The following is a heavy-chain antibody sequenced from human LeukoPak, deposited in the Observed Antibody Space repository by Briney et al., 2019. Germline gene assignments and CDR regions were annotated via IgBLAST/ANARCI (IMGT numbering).Heavy chain of an antibody. V-gene: IGHV3-9*03. J-gene: IGHJ3*02. Sequence: GRSLRLSCAASGLTFDDYAMYWVRQAPGKGLEWVSGVSWNSGNIGYADSVKGRFTISRDNAKNSLYLRMNSLRAEDMALYYCAKDISSDYSDGIDAFDIWGQGTMVTVSS. D-gene: IGHD4-17*01. CDR1: GLTFDDYA. CDR3: AKDISSDYSDGIDAFDI. CDR2: VSWNSGNI.